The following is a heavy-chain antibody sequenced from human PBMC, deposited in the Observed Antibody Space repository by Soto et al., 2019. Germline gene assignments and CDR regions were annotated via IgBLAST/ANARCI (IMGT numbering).Heavy chain of an antibody. CDR2: IYYSGST. CDR3: AREGDSSGYINY. CDR1: GGSISSGGYY. D-gene: IGHD3-22*01. J-gene: IGHJ4*02. V-gene: IGHV4-31*03. Sequence: SETLSLTCTVSGGSISSGGYYWSWIRQHPGKGLEWIGYIYYSGSTYYNPSLKSRVTISVDKSKNQFSLKLSSVTAADTAVYYCAREGDSSGYINYWGQGTLVTVSS.